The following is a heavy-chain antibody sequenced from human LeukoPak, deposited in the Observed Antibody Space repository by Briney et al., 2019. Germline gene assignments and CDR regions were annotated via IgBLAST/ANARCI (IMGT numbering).Heavy chain of an antibody. CDR1: GYRFTSYW. CDR3: ARRLGGYYDSSGLLDY. Sequence: GESLKISCKGSGYRFTSYWIGWVRPMPGKGLEWMGIIYPGDSETRYSPSFQGQVTISADKSISTAYLQWSSLKASDTATYYCARRLGGYYDSSGLLDYWGQGTLVTVSS. J-gene: IGHJ4*02. V-gene: IGHV5-51*01. CDR2: IYPGDSET. D-gene: IGHD3-22*01.